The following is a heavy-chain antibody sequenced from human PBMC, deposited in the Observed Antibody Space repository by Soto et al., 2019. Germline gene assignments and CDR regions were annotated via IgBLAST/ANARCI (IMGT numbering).Heavy chain of an antibody. CDR3: ASPSYYDSSGYYAGDYYYYYGMDV. D-gene: IGHD3-22*01. V-gene: IGHV1-3*01. J-gene: IGHJ6*02. CDR2: INAGNGNT. CDR1: GYTFTSYA. Sequence: ASVKVSCKASGYTFTSYAMHWVRQAPGQRLEWMGWINAGNGNTKYSQKFQGRVTITRDTSASTAYMELSSLRSEDTAVYYCASPSYYDSSGYYAGDYYYYYGMDVWGQGTTVTVSS.